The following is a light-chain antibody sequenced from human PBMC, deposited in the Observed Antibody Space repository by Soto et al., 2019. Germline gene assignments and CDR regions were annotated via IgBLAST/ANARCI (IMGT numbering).Light chain of an antibody. Sequence: DIQLTQSPSFLSASVGDRVTITCRASQGISSYLAWYQQKPGKAPKLLIYAASTLQSGVPSRFSGSGSGTEFTLTISSLQPADFATYYCQQLNSYPATFGGGTKVEIK. V-gene: IGKV1-9*01. J-gene: IGKJ4*01. CDR1: QGISSY. CDR2: AAS. CDR3: QQLNSYPAT.